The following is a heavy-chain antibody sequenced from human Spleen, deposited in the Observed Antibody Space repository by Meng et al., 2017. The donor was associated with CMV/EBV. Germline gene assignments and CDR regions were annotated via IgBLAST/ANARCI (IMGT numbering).Heavy chain of an antibody. CDR3: ARRYSSSWHFDY. CDR1: GYTFTSFW. V-gene: IGHV5-51*04. J-gene: IGHJ4*02. Sequence: KVSCKGSGYTFTSFWIGWVRQMPGKGLEWMGIIYPGDSDTRYSPSFQGQVTISADKPISTAYLQWSSLRASDTAMYYCARRYSSSWHFDYWGQGTLVTVSS. D-gene: IGHD6-13*01. CDR2: IYPGDSDT.